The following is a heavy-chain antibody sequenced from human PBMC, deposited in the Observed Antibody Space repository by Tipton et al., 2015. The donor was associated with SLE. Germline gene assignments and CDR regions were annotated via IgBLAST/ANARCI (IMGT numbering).Heavy chain of an antibody. J-gene: IGHJ3*02. CDR1: GGPISSGSFY. V-gene: IGHV4-61*09. CDR3: AGTRLRDGYKSHALDI. D-gene: IGHD5-24*01. CDR2: IYTSGST. Sequence: TLSLTCTVSGGPISSGSFYWRLFRQPAGKGVEWIGHIYTSGSTNYNPSLQSRVTISVDTSKNQFSLKLSSVTAADTAVYYCAGTRLRDGYKSHALDIWGQIRKVPVSS.